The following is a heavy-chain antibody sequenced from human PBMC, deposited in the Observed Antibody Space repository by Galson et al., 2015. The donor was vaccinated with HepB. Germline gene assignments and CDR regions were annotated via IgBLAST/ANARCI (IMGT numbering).Heavy chain of an antibody. CDR1: GFTFSSYA. CDR3: ARDRFRPARNSGYGCCDS. Sequence: SLRLSCAASGFTFSSYAMHWVRQAPGKGLEWVALMSHDGNKKYYADSVKGRFTISRDNSKNTLYLQMNSLRTEDTAVYHCARDRFRPARNSGYGCCDSWGQGTPVAVSS. CDR2: MSHDGNKK. V-gene: IGHV3-30-3*01. J-gene: IGHJ4*02. D-gene: IGHD5-12*01.